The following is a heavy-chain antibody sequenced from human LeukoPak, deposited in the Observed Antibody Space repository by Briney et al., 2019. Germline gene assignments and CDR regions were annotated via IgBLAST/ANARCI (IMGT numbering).Heavy chain of an antibody. CDR3: ARDKLTGNAFDI. CDR1: GFTFSNYG. D-gene: IGHD3-10*01. J-gene: IGHJ3*02. V-gene: IGHV3-33*01. Sequence: GGSLRLSCAASGFTFSNYGMHWVRQAPGKGLEWVTIIWYDGSNKYYADSVKGRFTISRDNSKNTLFLQMNSLRAEDTAVYYCARDKLTGNAFDIWGQGTMDTVSS. CDR2: IWYDGSNK.